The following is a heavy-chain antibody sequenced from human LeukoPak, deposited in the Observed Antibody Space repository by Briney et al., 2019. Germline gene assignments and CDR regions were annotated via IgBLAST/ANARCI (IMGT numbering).Heavy chain of an antibody. CDR2: ISRSGDTL. CDR3: ARDGGWHRFDY. CDR1: GFPFRDYY. V-gene: IGHV3-11*01. J-gene: IGHJ4*02. Sequence: GGSLRLSCAASGFPFRDYYMTWIRQAPGKGLEWISYISRSGDTLYYADSVEGRFTISRDNAKNSLFLQMNSLRADDTAVYYCARDGGWHRFDYWGQGTLVIVSS. D-gene: IGHD6-19*01.